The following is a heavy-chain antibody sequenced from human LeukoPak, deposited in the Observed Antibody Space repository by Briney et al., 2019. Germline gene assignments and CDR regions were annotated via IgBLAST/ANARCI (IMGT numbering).Heavy chain of an antibody. D-gene: IGHD3-10*01. CDR3: ARDGWELGDY. CDR2: IYYSGST. J-gene: IGHJ4*02. CDR1: GGSISSYY. Sequence: SETLSLTCTVSGGSISSYYWSWIRQPPGKGLEWIGYIYYSGSTNYNPSLTSRVTISVDMSTNQFSLRLNSVTAADTAVYYCARDGWELGDYWGQGTLVTVSS. V-gene: IGHV4-59*12.